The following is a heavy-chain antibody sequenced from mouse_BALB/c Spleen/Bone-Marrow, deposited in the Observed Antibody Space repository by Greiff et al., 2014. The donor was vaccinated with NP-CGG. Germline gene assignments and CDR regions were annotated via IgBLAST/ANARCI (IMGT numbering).Heavy chain of an antibody. CDR3: ARREGNHAAWFAY. V-gene: IGHV3-1*02. Sequence: VQLKESGPDLVKPFPSLSLTCTVSGFSITSGYSCRWIRPLPGNNLGRMGVIHYSGSPKYNPSLKSQISITRDTSKNQFFLQLKSVTTEDTATYYCARREGNHAAWFAYWGQGTLVTVSA. D-gene: IGHD2-1*01. J-gene: IGHJ3*01. CDR2: IHYSGSP. CDR1: GFSITSGYS.